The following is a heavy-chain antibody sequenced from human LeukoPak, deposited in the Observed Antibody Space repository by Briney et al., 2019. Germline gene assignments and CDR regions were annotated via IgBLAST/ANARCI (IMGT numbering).Heavy chain of an antibody. CDR3: AMDNWGDLYFDI. D-gene: IGHD1-1*01. Sequence: SQTLSLTCAISGDSVSSNRAAWNWIRQSPSRGLEWLGRTYYRSKWSYDYAVSMTSRMSINPDTSKNQFSLHLNSVSPEDTAVHYCAMDNWGDLYFDIWGQGTLVTVSS. V-gene: IGHV6-1*01. CDR2: TYYRSKWSY. CDR1: GDSVSSNRAA. J-gene: IGHJ4*02.